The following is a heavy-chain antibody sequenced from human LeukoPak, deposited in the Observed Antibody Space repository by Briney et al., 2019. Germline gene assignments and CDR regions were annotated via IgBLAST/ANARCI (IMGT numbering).Heavy chain of an antibody. CDR1: GFTFSTYA. D-gene: IGHD1-26*01. Sequence: GGSLRLSCAASGFTFSTYAMTWVRQAPGKGLEWVSLVSDSGANKHYADSVKGRFTISRDNSKNTVSLQMNSLRAEDTAVYYCAKDVRVGGGGMDVWGQGTPVTVSS. CDR3: AKDVRVGGGGMDV. J-gene: IGHJ6*02. V-gene: IGHV3-23*01. CDR2: VSDSGANK.